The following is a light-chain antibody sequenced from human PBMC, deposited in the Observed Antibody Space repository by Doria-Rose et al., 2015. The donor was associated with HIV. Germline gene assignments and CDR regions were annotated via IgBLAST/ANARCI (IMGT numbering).Light chain of an antibody. CDR1: QSLLYTSKNY. CDR3: RQYYDTPS. CDR2: WAS. Sequence: DIRVTQSPESLGMSLGERAALNCKSNQSLLYTSKNYLAWYQQKPGQPPKLLIYWASTRQSGVPARFSGSGSGTDFTLTISSLEDEDVAVYYCRQYYDTPSFGPGTTVDIK. V-gene: IGKV4-1*01. J-gene: IGKJ3*01.